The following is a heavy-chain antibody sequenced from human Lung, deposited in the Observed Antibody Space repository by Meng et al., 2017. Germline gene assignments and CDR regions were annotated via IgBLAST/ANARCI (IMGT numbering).Heavy chain of an antibody. D-gene: IGHD3-16*02. CDR1: GGSITSGTYF. CDR2: IYSSGTT. Sequence: SETLSLTCIVSGGSITSGTYFWNWVRQPPGKGLEWIGNIYSSGTTYSNPSLRSRVTISVDTSKNQFSLNLRTLTAADTAIYYCLMGFIGIKYFDYWGPGKLGTVSS. V-gene: IGHV4-39*07. CDR3: LMGFIGIKYFDY. J-gene: IGHJ4*02.